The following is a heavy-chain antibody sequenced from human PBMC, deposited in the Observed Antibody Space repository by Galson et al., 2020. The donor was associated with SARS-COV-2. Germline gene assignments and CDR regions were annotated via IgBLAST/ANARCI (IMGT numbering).Heavy chain of an antibody. V-gene: IGHV4-4*07. D-gene: IGHD3-22*01. J-gene: IGHJ2*01. CDR1: GGSISSYY. CDR2: IYTSGST. CDR3: SRDGYYYDSSAYPNWYFDL. Sequence: ETSETLSLTCTVSGGSISSYYWSWIRQPAGKGLEWIGRIYTSGSTNYNPSLKSRVTMSVDTSKNQFSLTLSSVTAADTAVYYCSRDGYYYDSSAYPNWYFDLWGRGTLVTVSS.